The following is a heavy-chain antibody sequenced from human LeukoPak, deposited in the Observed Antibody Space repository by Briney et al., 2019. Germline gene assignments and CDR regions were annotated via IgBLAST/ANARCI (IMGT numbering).Heavy chain of an antibody. CDR3: ARAWYNSPFDY. CDR2: ISWNSGSI. CDR1: GFTFDDYA. Sequence: GGSLRLSCAASGFTFDDYAMHWVRQAPGKGLEWVSGISWNSGSIGYADSVKGRFTISRDNAKSTLYLQMNSLRAEDTAMYYCARAWYNSPFDYWGQGTLVTVSS. D-gene: IGHD1-1*01. V-gene: IGHV3-9*01. J-gene: IGHJ4*02.